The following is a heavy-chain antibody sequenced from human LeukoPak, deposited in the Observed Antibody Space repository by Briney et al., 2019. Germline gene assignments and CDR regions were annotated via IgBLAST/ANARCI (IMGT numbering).Heavy chain of an antibody. D-gene: IGHD2-15*01. J-gene: IGHJ6*03. CDR3: AEGVGAAATRDYYYYMDV. V-gene: IGHV1-69*06. Sequence: ASVKVSCKASGGTFSSYAISWVRQAPGQGLEWMGGIIPIFGTANYAQKFQGRVTITADKSTSTAYMELSSLRSEDTAVYYCAEGVGAAATRDYYYYMDVWGKGTTVTVSS. CDR1: GGTFSSYA. CDR2: IIPIFGTA.